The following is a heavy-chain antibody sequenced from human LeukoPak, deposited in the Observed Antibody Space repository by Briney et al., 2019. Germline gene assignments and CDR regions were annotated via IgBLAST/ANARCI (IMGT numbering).Heavy chain of an antibody. Sequence: SETLSLTCAVSGYSISSGNYWGWFRQHPGKELEWIGSVYHSGGTYSNPSLKSRVTISVDTSKNQFSLKLSSVTAAGTSVYYCALTLWLSLQPVFDYSGQGILVTVSS. V-gene: IGHV4-38-2*01. D-gene: IGHD3-22*01. CDR3: ALTLWLSLQPVFDY. J-gene: IGHJ4*02. CDR1: GYSISSGNY. CDR2: VYHSGGT.